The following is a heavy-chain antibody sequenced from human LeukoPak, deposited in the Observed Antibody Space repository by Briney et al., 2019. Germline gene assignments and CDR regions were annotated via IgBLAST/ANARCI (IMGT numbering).Heavy chain of an antibody. D-gene: IGHD6-13*01. CDR1: GGTFSSYA. CDR2: IIPILGIA. V-gene: IGHV1-69*04. J-gene: IGHJ6*02. CDR3: ARDYSSSWFYGMDV. Sequence: ASVKVSCKASGGTFSSYAISWVRQAPGQGLEWMGRIIPILGIANYAQKFQGRVTITADKSTSTAYMELSSLRSEDTAVYYCARDYSSSWFYGMDVWGQGTLVTVSS.